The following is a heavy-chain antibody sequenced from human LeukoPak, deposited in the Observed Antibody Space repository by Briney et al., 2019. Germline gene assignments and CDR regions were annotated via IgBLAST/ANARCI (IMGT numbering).Heavy chain of an antibody. V-gene: IGHV1-18*01. Sequence: ASVNVSCKASGYTFINYGITWVRQAPGQGLNWMGWLRAYNSAYHGNTHYAQKLHGRVTMTTDTSTITGYMELRSLRSDDTAVYYCAREYGSGSYTGIDYWGQGTLVTVSS. D-gene: IGHD3-10*01. CDR2: LRAYNSAYHGNT. CDR1: GYTFINYG. CDR3: AREYGSGSYTGIDY. J-gene: IGHJ4*02.